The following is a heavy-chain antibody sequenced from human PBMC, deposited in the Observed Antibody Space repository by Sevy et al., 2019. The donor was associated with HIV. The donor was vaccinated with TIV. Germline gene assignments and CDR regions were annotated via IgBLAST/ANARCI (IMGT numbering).Heavy chain of an antibody. CDR3: AREYYYDSSGYPGGMDV. CDR1: GFTFSDYY. J-gene: IGHJ6*02. CDR2: ISSSGSTI. D-gene: IGHD3-22*01. Sequence: GGSLRLSCAASGFTFSDYYMSWIRQAPGKGLEWVSYISSSGSTIYYADSVKGRFTISRDKAKNPTYLQMNRLRAEDTAVYYCAREYYYDSSGYPGGMDVWGQGTTVTVSS. V-gene: IGHV3-11*01.